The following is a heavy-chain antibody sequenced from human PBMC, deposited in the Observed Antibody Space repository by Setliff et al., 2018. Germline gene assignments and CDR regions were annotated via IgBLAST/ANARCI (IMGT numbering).Heavy chain of an antibody. CDR1: GYTFTSFG. J-gene: IGHJ3*01. CDR3: AISSLSICSGGTCPNAFDV. V-gene: IGHV1-18*01. D-gene: IGHD2-15*01. CDR2: ISASNGKT. Sequence: ASVKVSCKASGYTFTSFGISWVREAPGQGLEWMGWISASNGKTNYAQKFQGRVTMTTDTSTSAAYMELRSLRSDDTAVYYCAISSLSICSGGTCPNAFDVWGQGTMVTVS.